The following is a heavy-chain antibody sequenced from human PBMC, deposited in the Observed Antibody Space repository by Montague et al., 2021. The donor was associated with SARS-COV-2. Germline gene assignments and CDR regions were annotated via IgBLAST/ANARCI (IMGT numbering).Heavy chain of an antibody. CDR2: INHSGTT. CDR1: GGSFSGYY. CDR3: ARWDPQTLTLVGLRGKSASDY. J-gene: IGHJ4*02. V-gene: IGHV4-34*01. D-gene: IGHD4-23*01. Sequence: SETLSLTCAVYGGSFSGYYWTWIRQSPGKGLYWIAEINHSGTTNYNFNPSLRSRVTIPVDTSKSQFSLKLSSVTAADTGVYYCARWDPQTLTLVGLRGKSASDYWGQGTLVTVSS.